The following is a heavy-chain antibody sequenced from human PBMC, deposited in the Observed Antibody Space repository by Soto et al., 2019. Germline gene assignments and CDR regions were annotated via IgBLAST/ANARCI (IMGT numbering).Heavy chain of an antibody. V-gene: IGHV3-74*01. J-gene: IGHJ6*02. CDR3: ARGFRWGMDV. CDR1: GFAISNYW. Sequence: EVQLVESGGGLVQPGGSLRLSCVASGFAISNYWMHWVRQAPGKGLVWVSRINGDASTTDYADSVKGRFTISRDNAKNTLYLQMDSLRAEDTALYYGARGFRWGMDVWGQGTTVTVSS. CDR2: INGDASTT. D-gene: IGHD3-16*02.